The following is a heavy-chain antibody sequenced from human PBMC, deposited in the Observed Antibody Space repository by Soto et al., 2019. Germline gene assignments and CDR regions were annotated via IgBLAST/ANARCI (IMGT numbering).Heavy chain of an antibody. D-gene: IGHD3-22*01. CDR2: IIPILGIA. CDR1: GGTFSSYT. V-gene: IGHV1-69*02. Sequence: SVKVSCKASGGTFSSYTISWVRQAPGQGLEWMGRIIPILGIANYAQKFQGRVTITADKSTSTAYMELSSLRSEDTAVYYCARPTGDYYDSSGPDAFDIWGQGTMVTVSS. J-gene: IGHJ3*02. CDR3: ARPTGDYYDSSGPDAFDI.